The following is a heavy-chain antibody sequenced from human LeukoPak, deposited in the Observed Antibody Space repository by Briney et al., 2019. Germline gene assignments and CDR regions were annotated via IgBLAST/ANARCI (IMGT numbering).Heavy chain of an antibody. D-gene: IGHD2-2*02. V-gene: IGHV3-23*01. J-gene: IGHJ6*03. Sequence: GGSLRLSCAASGFTFSSYAMSWVRQAPGKGLEWVSAISGSGGSTYYADSVKGRFTISRDNSKNTLYLQMNSLRAEDTAVYYCAKASYYCSSTSCYIELDYYYYYMDVWGKGTTVTVSS. CDR1: GFTFSSYA. CDR2: ISGSGGST. CDR3: AKASYYCSSTSCYIELDYYYYYMDV.